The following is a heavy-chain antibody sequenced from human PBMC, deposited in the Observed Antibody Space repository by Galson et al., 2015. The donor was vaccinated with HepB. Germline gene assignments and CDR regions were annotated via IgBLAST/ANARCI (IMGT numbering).Heavy chain of an antibody. Sequence: SLRLSCAASGFTVSSNYMSWVRQAPGKGLEWVSVIYSGGSTYYADSVKGRFTISRDNSKNTLYLQMNSLRAEDTAVYYCARSHSGYLTADAFDIWGQGTMVTVSS. CDR1: GFTVSSNY. V-gene: IGHV3-66*01. CDR2: IYSGGST. CDR3: ARSHSGYLTADAFDI. D-gene: IGHD5-12*01. J-gene: IGHJ3*02.